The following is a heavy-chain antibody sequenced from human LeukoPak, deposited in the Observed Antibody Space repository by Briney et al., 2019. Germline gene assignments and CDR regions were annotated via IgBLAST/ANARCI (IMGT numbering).Heavy chain of an antibody. J-gene: IGHJ4*02. D-gene: IGHD6-19*01. CDR1: GGSISSYY. CDR3: ARDSSGWQREEYFDY. CDR2: IYYSGST. V-gene: IGHV4-59*12. Sequence: PSETLSLTCTVSGGSISSYYWSWIRQPPGKGLEWIGYIYYSGSTNYNPSLKSRVTISVDTSKNQFSLKLSSVTAADTAVYYCARDSSGWQREEYFDYWGQGTLVTVSS.